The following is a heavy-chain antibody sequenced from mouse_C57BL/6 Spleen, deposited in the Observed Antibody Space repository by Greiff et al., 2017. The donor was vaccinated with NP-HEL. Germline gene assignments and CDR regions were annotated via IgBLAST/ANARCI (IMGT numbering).Heavy chain of an antibody. Sequence: VQLQQSGAELVKPGASVKISCKASGYAFSSYWMNWVKQRPGKGLAWIGQIYPGDGDTNYNGKFKGKATLTADKSSSTAYMQLSSLTSEDSAVYFCAGGGTVAPFAYWGQGTLVTVSA. D-gene: IGHD1-1*01. CDR2: IYPGDGDT. V-gene: IGHV1-80*01. CDR1: GYAFSSYW. CDR3: AGGGTVAPFAY. J-gene: IGHJ3*01.